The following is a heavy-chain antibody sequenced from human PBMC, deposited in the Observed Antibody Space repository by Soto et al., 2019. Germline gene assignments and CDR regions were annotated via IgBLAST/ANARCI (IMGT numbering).Heavy chain of an antibody. CDR3: ARADWSGWIDY. CDR1: GGSINNAGYY. J-gene: IGHJ4*01. CDR2: IYYSGNT. Sequence: QVQLQESGPGLVKPSQTLSLTCTVSGGSINNAGYYWTWIRQHPRKGLEWIGYIYYSGNTFYNPSLKSPVSISVDTPKNQFSLNLTSVTAADTAVFYFARADWSGWIDYWGHGTLVTVSS. V-gene: IGHV4-31*01. D-gene: IGHD6-19*01.